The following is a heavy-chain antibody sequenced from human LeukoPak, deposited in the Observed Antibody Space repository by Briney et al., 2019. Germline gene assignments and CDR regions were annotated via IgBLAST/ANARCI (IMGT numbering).Heavy chain of an antibody. V-gene: IGHV3-23*01. CDR3: AKEVDLRYCSGGSCLPTIDY. D-gene: IGHD2-15*01. J-gene: IGHJ4*02. Sequence: SGGSLRLSCAASGFTFSSYAMSWVRQAPGKGLEWVSAISGSGGSTYYADAVKGRFTISRDNSKNTLYLQMNSLRAEDTAVYYCAKEVDLRYCSGGSCLPTIDYWGQGTLVTVSS. CDR2: ISGSGGST. CDR1: GFTFSSYA.